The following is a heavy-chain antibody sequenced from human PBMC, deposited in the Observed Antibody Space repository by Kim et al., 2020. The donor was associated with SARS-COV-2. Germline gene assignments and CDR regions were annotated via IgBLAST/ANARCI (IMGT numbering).Heavy chain of an antibody. CDR2: ISAYNGNT. CDR3: ARDSARLRLGELPSY. V-gene: IGHV1-18*01. D-gene: IGHD3-16*02. Sequence: ASVKVSCKASGYTFTSYGISWVRQAPGQGLEWMGWISAYNGNTNYAQKLQGRVTMTTDTSTSTAYMELRSLRSDDTAVYYCARDSARLRLGELPSYWGQGTLVTVSS. J-gene: IGHJ4*02. CDR1: GYTFTSYG.